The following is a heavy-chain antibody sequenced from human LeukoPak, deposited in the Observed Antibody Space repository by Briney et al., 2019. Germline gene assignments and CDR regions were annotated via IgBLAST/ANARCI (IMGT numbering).Heavy chain of an antibody. Sequence: GASVTVSCKASGYTFTGYYMHWVRQAPGQGLEWMGRINPNSGGTNYAQKFQGRVTMTRDTPISTAYMELSRLRSDDTAVYYCATGGWGYYDSSGYSIWGQGTMVTVSS. V-gene: IGHV1-2*06. CDR3: ATGGWGYYDSSGYSI. CDR2: INPNSGGT. CDR1: GYTFTGYY. J-gene: IGHJ3*02. D-gene: IGHD3-22*01.